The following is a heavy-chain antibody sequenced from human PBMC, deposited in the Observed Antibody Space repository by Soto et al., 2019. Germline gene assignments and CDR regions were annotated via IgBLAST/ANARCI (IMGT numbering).Heavy chain of an antibody. D-gene: IGHD1-26*01. CDR2: INAGNGDT. J-gene: IGHJ3*01. CDR1: GYTFTRYA. CDR3: ARKEVGPSYPVDF. V-gene: IGHV1-3*01. Sequence: QVHLVQSGAEVEKPGASVKVSCKASGYTFTRYALHWVRQAPGQRLEYMGWINAGNGDTGHPQKFQGRVTITRDTPASTVYMELNSRTSEDPAVYYCARKEVGPSYPVDFWGQGTVVVVSS.